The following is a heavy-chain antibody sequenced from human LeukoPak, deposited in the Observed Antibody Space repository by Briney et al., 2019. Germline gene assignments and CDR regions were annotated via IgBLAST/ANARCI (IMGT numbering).Heavy chain of an antibody. J-gene: IGHJ4*02. CDR1: GFTFSSYS. D-gene: IGHD6-13*01. Sequence: GGSLRLSCAASGFTFSSYSMNWVRQAPGKGLEWVSSISSSSSYIYYADSVKGRFTISRDNAKNSLYLQMNSLRAEDTAVYYCARALPGIAAAGLDYWGQGTLVTVSS. V-gene: IGHV3-21*01. CDR2: ISSSSSYI. CDR3: ARALPGIAAAGLDY.